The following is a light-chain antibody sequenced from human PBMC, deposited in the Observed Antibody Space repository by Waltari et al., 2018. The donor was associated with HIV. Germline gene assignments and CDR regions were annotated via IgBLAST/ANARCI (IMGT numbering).Light chain of an antibody. Sequence: QSVLTQPPSASGTPGQRVTLSCSGSSSTIGSNYVYWYQQLPGTAPKLLIYRNNQRPSGVPDRFSGSKSGTSASLAISGLRSEDETNYYCAAWDDSLSGLVFGGGTKLTVL. J-gene: IGLJ3*02. CDR3: AAWDDSLSGLV. V-gene: IGLV1-47*01. CDR2: RNN. CDR1: SSTIGSNY.